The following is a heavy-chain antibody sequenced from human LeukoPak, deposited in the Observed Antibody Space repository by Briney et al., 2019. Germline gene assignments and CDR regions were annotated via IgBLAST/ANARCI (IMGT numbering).Heavy chain of an antibody. D-gene: IGHD2-2*02. J-gene: IGHJ4*02. CDR2: IYYSGST. V-gene: IGHV4-59*11. CDR1: GGSISSHY. CDR3: ARVTVPAAIRGFDY. Sequence: SETLSLTCTVSGGSISSHYWSWIRQPPGKGLEWIGYIYYSGSTNYNPSLKSRVTISVDTSKNQFSLKLSSVTAADTAVYYCARVTVPAAIRGFDYWGQGTLVTVSS.